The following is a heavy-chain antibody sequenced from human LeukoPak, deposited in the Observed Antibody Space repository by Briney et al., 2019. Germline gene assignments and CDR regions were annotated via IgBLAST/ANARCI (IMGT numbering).Heavy chain of an antibody. CDR3: ATVGYCSGGSCYGPYYFDY. CDR2: FDPGDGET. V-gene: IGHV1-24*01. Sequence: ASVKVSCKVSGYTLTELSMHWVRQAPGKGLEWMGGFDPGDGETIYAQKFQGRVTMTEDTSTDTAYMELSSLRSEDTAVYYCATVGYCSGGSCYGPYYFDYWGQGTLVTVSS. CDR1: GYTLTELS. J-gene: IGHJ4*02. D-gene: IGHD2-15*01.